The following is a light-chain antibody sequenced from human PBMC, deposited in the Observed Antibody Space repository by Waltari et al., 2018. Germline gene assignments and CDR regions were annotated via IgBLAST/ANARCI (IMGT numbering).Light chain of an antibody. V-gene: IGLV1-40*01. Sequence: QSVLTQPPSVSGAPGQRVSISCTGSSTNLAAGYAVHWYQQVPGSAPKLLIFNNNNRPAGVPDRFSGSKSGTSASLAITGLQAEDEADYYCQSSDSSLRGSMFGGGTRLTVL. CDR3: QSSDSSLRGSM. CDR1: STNLAAGYA. J-gene: IGLJ3*02. CDR2: NNN.